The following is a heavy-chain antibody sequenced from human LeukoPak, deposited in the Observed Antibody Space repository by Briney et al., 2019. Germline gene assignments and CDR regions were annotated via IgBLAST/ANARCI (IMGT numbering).Heavy chain of an antibody. V-gene: IGHV3-48*03. J-gene: IGHJ6*04. CDR2: ICSSGSTI. CDR1: GFTFNTYA. D-gene: IGHD3-10*02. CDR3: AELGITMIGGV. Sequence: PGGSLRLSCAASGFTFNTYAMTWVRQAPGKGLEWVSYICSSGSTIYYADSVKGRFTISRDNAKNSLYLQMNSLRAEDTAVYYCAELGITMIGGVWGKGTTVTISS.